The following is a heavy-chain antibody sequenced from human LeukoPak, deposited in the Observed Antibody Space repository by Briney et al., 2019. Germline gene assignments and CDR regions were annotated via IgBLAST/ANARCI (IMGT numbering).Heavy chain of an antibody. CDR3: ARTSRHFYGSGTNLTPWPAGMDV. J-gene: IGHJ6*02. Sequence: SSETLSLTCTVSGGSMSGFFWTWIRQPPGRELEWTGSIYYSGSSTKYNPSLKSRVTISVDTSKSQFSLNLDSATAADTAVYYCARTSRHFYGSGTNLTPWPAGMDVWGQGTTVTVSS. V-gene: IGHV4-59*01. CDR2: IYYSGSST. CDR1: GGSMSGFF. D-gene: IGHD3-10*01.